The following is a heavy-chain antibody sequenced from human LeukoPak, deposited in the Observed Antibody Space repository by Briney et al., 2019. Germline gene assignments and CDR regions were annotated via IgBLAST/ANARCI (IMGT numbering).Heavy chain of an antibody. D-gene: IGHD3-22*01. V-gene: IGHV1-46*01. Sequence: GASVKVSCKASGYTFTSYYMHWVRQAPGQGLEWMGIINPSGGSASYAQKFQGRVTMTRDTSTSTVYMELSSLRSEDTAVYYCARGDYYDSRGQRNWFDPWGQGTLVTVSS. J-gene: IGHJ5*02. CDR3: ARGDYYDSRGQRNWFDP. CDR2: INPSGGSA. CDR1: GYTFTSYY.